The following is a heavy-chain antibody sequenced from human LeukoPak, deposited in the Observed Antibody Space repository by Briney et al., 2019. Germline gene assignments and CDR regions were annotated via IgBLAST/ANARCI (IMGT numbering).Heavy chain of an antibody. Sequence: GGSLRLSCAASGFTFSSYWMHWVRQAPGKGLVWVSRINTDGSSTSYADSVKGRFTISRDNAKNTLYLQMNSLRAEGTAVYYCARVRGYCSSTSCSNWFDPWGQGTLVTVSS. CDR3: ARVRGYCSSTSCSNWFDP. CDR1: GFTFSSYW. J-gene: IGHJ5*02. D-gene: IGHD2-2*01. V-gene: IGHV3-74*01. CDR2: INTDGSST.